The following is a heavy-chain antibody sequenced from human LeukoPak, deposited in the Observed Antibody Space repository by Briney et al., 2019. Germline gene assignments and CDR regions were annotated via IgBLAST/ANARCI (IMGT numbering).Heavy chain of an antibody. Sequence: PSETLSLTCTVSGGSISSYYWSWIRQPAGKGLEWIGRIYTSGSTNYNPSLKSRVTMSVDTSNNQFSLRLSSVTAADTAVYYCARDLGGYSSGSCFYYMDLWGKGTTVTVSS. V-gene: IGHV4-4*07. CDR1: GGSISSYY. D-gene: IGHD5-18*01. CDR3: ARDLGGYSSGSCFYYMDL. J-gene: IGHJ6*03. CDR2: IYTSGST.